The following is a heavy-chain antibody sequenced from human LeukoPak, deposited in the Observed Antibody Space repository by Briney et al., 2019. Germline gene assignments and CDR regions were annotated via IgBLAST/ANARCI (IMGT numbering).Heavy chain of an antibody. CDR3: ARERKTYYYDSSGYPLGFDP. CDR1: GGTFSSYT. D-gene: IGHD3-22*01. Sequence: SVKISCKASGGTFSSYTISWVRQAPGQGREWMGRFIPILGIANYAQKFQGRVTITADKSTSTAYMELSSLRSEDTAVYYCARERKTYYYDSSGYPLGFDPWGQGTLVTVSS. J-gene: IGHJ5*02. V-gene: IGHV1-69*04. CDR2: FIPILGIA.